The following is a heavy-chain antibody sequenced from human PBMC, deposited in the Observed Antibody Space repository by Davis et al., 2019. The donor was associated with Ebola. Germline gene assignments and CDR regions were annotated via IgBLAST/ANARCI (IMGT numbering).Heavy chain of an antibody. D-gene: IGHD2-21*02. V-gene: IGHV1-69*06. J-gene: IGHJ4*02. CDR3: ARGPSVATAHYFDY. CDR2: IIPLFGTT. CDR1: GYTFTSHG. Sequence: AASVKVSCKASGYTFTSHGISWVRQAPGQGLEWMGGIIPLFGTTNYAQKFRGRVMITADKSTRIAYMELNSLTSEDTAVYYCARGPSVATAHYFDYWGQGTLVTVSS.